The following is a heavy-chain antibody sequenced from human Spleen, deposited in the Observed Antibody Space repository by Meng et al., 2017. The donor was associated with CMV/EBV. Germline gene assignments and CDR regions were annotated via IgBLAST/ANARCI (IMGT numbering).Heavy chain of an antibody. V-gene: IGHV3-33*06. CDR3: AKDTRFCSSISCYSGLDP. D-gene: IGHD2-2*01. Sequence: GESLKISCAASGLTFSTYDMHWVRQAPGKGLEWVAVIWYDGSNEYYADSVKGRFTISRDNSKNTLFLQMSSLRAEDTAVYYCAKDTRFCSSISCYSGLDPWGQGSLVTVSS. CDR2: IWYDGSNE. J-gene: IGHJ5*02. CDR1: GLTFSTYD.